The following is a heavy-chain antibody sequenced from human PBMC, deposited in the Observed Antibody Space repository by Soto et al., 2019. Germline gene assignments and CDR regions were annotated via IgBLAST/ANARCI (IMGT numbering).Heavy chain of an antibody. CDR3: AKDRCSSTISLIYYYYYYGMVV. J-gene: IGHJ6*04. Sequence: QVQLVESGGGVVQPGRSLRLSCAASGFTFSSYGMHWVRQAPGKGLEWVAVISYDGSNKYYADSVKGRFTISRDNSKNTLYLQMNSLRADDTAVYYCAKDRCSSTISLIYYYYYYGMVVWGEGTTVIDSS. V-gene: IGHV3-30*18. D-gene: IGHD2-2*01. CDR2: ISYDGSNK. CDR1: GFTFSSYG.